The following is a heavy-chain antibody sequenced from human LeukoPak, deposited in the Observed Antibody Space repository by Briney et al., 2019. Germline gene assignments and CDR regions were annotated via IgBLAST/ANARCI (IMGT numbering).Heavy chain of an antibody. CDR3: GRDWKLDY. Sequence: GGSLRLSYAASGFTFNNYAMSWVRQAPGKGLEWVSAIGDNGGDTKYAVSVKGRFTISRDNSRSALYLQMNTLRVEDTAIYYCGRDWKLDYWGQGTLVTVSS. J-gene: IGHJ4*02. V-gene: IGHV3-23*01. CDR2: IGDNGGDT. CDR1: GFTFNNYA. D-gene: IGHD1-1*01.